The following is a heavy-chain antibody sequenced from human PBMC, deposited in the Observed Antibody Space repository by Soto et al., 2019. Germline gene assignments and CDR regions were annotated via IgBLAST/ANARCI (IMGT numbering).Heavy chain of an antibody. Sequence: SETLSLTCTGSGASISGFYWSWIRKSAGKGLEWIGRIYATGTTDYNPSLKSRVMMSVDTSKKQFSLKLRSVTAADTAVYYCVRDGTKTLRDWFDPWGQGISVTVSS. D-gene: IGHD1-1*01. J-gene: IGHJ5*02. CDR1: GASISGFY. CDR3: VRDGTKTLRDWFDP. V-gene: IGHV4-4*07. CDR2: IYATGTT.